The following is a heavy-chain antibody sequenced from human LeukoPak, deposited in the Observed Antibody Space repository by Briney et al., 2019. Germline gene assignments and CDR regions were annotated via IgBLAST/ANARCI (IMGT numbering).Heavy chain of an antibody. CDR1: GGSISSYY. CDR2: IYYSGST. Sequence: PSETLSLTCTVSGGSISSYYWSWIRQPPGKGLEWIGYIYYSGSTNYNPSLKSRVTISVDTSKNQFSLKLSSVTAADTAVYYCARQPAMFSSHFDYWGQGTLVTVSS. J-gene: IGHJ4*02. V-gene: IGHV4-59*08. CDR3: ARQPAMFSSHFDY. D-gene: IGHD3-10*02.